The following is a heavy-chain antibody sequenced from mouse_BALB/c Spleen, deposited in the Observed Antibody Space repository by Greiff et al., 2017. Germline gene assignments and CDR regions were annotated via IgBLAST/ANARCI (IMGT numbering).Heavy chain of an antibody. J-gene: IGHJ2*01. V-gene: IGHV14-3*02. Sequence: VQLKQSGAELVKPGASVKLSCTASGFNIKDTYMHWVKQRPEQGLEWIGRIDPANGNTKYDPKFQGKATITADTSSNTAYLQLSSLTSEDTAVYYCARDITTVFDYWGQGTTLTVSS. CDR3: ARDITTVFDY. CDR1: GFNIKDTY. D-gene: IGHD1-1*01. CDR2: IDPANGNT.